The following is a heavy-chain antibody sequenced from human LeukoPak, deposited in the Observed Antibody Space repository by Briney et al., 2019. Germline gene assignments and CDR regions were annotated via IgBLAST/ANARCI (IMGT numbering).Heavy chain of an antibody. CDR1: GFTFSSYW. CDR3: AGSASHNWFDP. J-gene: IGHJ5*02. Sequence: GGSLRLSCAAAGFTFSSYWVHWVRQVAGEGRVWVSRINRDVSSTSYADSVKGRFTISRDNAKNTLYLQINSLRVEDTAVYYCAGSASHNWFDPWGQGTLVTVSS. D-gene: IGHD2-2*01. V-gene: IGHV3-74*01. CDR2: INRDVSST.